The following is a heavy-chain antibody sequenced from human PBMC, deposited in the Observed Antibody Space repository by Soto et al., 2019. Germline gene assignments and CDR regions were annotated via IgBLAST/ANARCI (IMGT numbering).Heavy chain of an antibody. Sequence: SETLSLTCAVYGGSFSGYYWSWILQPPGKGLEWIGEINHSGSTNYNPSLKSRVTISVDTSKNQFSLKLSSVTAADTAVYYCARGYILLWFGDQNWFDPWGQGTLVTVS. J-gene: IGHJ5*02. CDR1: GGSFSGYY. CDR2: INHSGST. CDR3: ARGYILLWFGDQNWFDP. V-gene: IGHV4-34*01. D-gene: IGHD3-10*01.